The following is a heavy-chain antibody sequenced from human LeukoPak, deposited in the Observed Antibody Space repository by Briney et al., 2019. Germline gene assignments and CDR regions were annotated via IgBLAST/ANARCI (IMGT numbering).Heavy chain of an antibody. CDR2: IYYSGST. Sequence: NPSETLSLTCTVSGGSISSSSYYWGWIRQPPGKGLEWIGSIYYSGSTYYNPSLKSRVTISVDTSKNQFSLKLSSVTAADTAVYYCARALQNTVVTPGNFDYWGQGTLVTVSS. V-gene: IGHV4-39*07. CDR1: GGSISSSSYY. J-gene: IGHJ4*02. CDR3: ARALQNTVVTPGNFDY. D-gene: IGHD4-23*01.